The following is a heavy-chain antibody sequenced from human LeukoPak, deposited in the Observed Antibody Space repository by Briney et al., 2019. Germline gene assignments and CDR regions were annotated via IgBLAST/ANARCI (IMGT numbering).Heavy chain of an antibody. CDR2: IYSSGST. V-gene: IGHV4-39*07. CDR1: GGSISSSSYY. J-gene: IGHJ3*02. D-gene: IGHD3-10*01. CDR3: ARSDGYGLVGI. Sequence: SETLSLTCTVSGGSISSSSYYWGWIRQPPGKTLEWIGSIYSSGSTYYNSSLKSRVIILIDTAKNHFSLNLSSVTAADTAVYYCARSDGYGLVGIWGQGTMVTVSS.